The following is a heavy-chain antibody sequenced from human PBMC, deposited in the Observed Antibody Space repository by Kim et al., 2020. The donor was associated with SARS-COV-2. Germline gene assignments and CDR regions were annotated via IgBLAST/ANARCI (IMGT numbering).Heavy chain of an antibody. V-gene: IGHV3-33*08. J-gene: IGHJ4*02. CDR2: IWYAGSNK. CDR1: GFTFSSYG. CDR3: ARTRIAAAGGDYFDY. D-gene: IGHD6-13*01. Sequence: GGSLRLSCAASGFTFSSYGMHWVRQAPGKGLEWVAVIWYAGSNKYYADSVKGRFTISRDNSKNTLYLQMNSLRAEDTAVYYCARTRIAAAGGDYFDYWGQGTLVTVSS.